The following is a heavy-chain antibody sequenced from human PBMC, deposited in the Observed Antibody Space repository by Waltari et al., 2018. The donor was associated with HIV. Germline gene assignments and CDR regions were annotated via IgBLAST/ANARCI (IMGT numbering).Heavy chain of an antibody. V-gene: IGHV2-5*02. CDR3: VHRFGGYSYDWAYGVWDY. CDR1: GFYLTSNPVG. J-gene: IGHJ4*02. CDR2: IYWDDDR. D-gene: IGHD3-16*01. Sequence: QITLEESGPTRVKPTQTLTLTCTFSGFYLTSNPVGVGWIRQPPGKALEWLAVIYWDDDRRYRPSLRNRLTITKDTSKNQVVLTMTNMDPEDTGTYYCVHRFGGYSYDWAYGVWDYWGQGTLVTVSS.